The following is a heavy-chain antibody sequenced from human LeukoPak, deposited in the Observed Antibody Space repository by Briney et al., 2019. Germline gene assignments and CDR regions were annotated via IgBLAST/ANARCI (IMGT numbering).Heavy chain of an antibody. Sequence: GASVKVSCKASGGTFSSYAISWVRQAPGQGLEWMGRIIPILGIANYAQKFQGRVTITADKSTSTAYMELSSLRSEDTAVYYCARRKVAGTFYYYGMDVWGQGTTVTVSS. J-gene: IGHJ6*02. D-gene: IGHD6-19*01. CDR1: GGTFSSYA. V-gene: IGHV1-69*04. CDR2: IIPILGIA. CDR3: ARRKVAGTFYYYGMDV.